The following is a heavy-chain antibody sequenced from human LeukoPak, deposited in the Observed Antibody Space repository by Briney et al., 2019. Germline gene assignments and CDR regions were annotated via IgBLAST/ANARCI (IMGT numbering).Heavy chain of an antibody. J-gene: IGHJ2*01. D-gene: IGHD2/OR15-2a*01. CDR1: GGSINSSSYY. Sequence: PSETLSLTCTVSGGSINSSSYYWGWVRQPPGKGLEWIGSMYYRGSTYYNPSLKSRVTISVDTSKNQFSLKLSSVTAADTAVYYCARPPRWAMNRYFDLWGRGTLVTVSS. V-gene: IGHV4-39*07. CDR2: MYYRGST. CDR3: ARPPRWAMNRYFDL.